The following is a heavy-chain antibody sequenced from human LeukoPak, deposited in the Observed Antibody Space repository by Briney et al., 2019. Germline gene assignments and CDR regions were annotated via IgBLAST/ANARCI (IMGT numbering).Heavy chain of an antibody. CDR1: GGTFSSYA. J-gene: IGHJ6*03. D-gene: IGHD5-18*01. Sequence: SVKVSCKASGGTFSSYAISWVRQAPGQGLEWMGGIIPIFGTANYAQKFQGRVTITADESTSTAYMELSSLRSEDTAVYYCARTHRGYSYGSYYYYYMDVWGKGTTVTVSS. CDR3: ARTHRGYSYGSYYYYYMDV. V-gene: IGHV1-69*13. CDR2: IIPIFGTA.